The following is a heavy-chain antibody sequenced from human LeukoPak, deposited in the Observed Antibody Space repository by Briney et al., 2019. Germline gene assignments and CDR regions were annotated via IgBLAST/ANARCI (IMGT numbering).Heavy chain of an antibody. D-gene: IGHD2-2*02. V-gene: IGHV3-48*01. CDR2: ITSSSTI. Sequence: GSLRLSCAASGFTFSTYSMNWVRQAPGKGLEWVSYITSSSTIYHADSVKGRFTISRDNAKNSLYLQVNSLRAEDTAVYYCARASYCSSITCYTAFDYWGQGTLVTVSS. CDR3: ARASYCSSITCYTAFDY. J-gene: IGHJ4*02. CDR1: GFTFSTYS.